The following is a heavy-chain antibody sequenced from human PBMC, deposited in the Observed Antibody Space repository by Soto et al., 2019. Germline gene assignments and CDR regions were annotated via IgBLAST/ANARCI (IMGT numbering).Heavy chain of an antibody. V-gene: IGHV1-18*01. J-gene: IGHJ4*02. Sequence: QVQLVQSGAEVKKPGASVKVSCKASGYTFTSYGISWVRQAPGQGLEWMGWISAYNGNTNYAQKLQGRVTMTTDTSTSTAYMELRSLRSDDTAVYYCARDSREYYDILTGYNSFDYWGQGTLVTVSS. CDR1: GYTFTSYG. CDR2: ISAYNGNT. D-gene: IGHD3-9*01. CDR3: ARDSREYYDILTGYNSFDY.